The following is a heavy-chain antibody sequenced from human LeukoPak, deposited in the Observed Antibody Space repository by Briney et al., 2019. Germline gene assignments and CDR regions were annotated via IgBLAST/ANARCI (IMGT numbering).Heavy chain of an antibody. Sequence: SETLSLTCTVSGGSISSSSYYWGWIRQPPGKGLEWIGSIYYSGSTYYNPSLKSRVTISVDPSKNKFSLKLSSVTAADTAVYYCARDYGSGSYFNWFDPWGQGTLVTVSS. J-gene: IGHJ5*02. V-gene: IGHV4-39*07. CDR1: GGSISSSSYY. CDR3: ARDYGSGSYFNWFDP. D-gene: IGHD3-10*01. CDR2: IYYSGST.